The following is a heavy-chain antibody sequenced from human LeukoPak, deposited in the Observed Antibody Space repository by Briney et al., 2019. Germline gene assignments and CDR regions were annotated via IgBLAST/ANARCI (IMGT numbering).Heavy chain of an antibody. CDR2: ISYDGSNK. J-gene: IGHJ6*02. V-gene: IGHV3-30*18. D-gene: IGHD2-2*02. CDR1: GFTFSSYG. Sequence: GGSLRLSCAASGFTFSSYGMHWVRQAPGKGLEWVAVISYDGSNKYYADSVKGRFTISRDNSKNTLYLQMNSLRAEDTAVYYCAQPFIVVVPAAITAPIDYGMDVWGQGTTVTVS. CDR3: AQPFIVVVPAAITAPIDYGMDV.